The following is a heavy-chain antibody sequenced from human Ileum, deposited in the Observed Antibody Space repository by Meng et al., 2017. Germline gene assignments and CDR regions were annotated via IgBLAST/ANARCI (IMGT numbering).Heavy chain of an antibody. J-gene: IGHJ3*02. CDR2: MSGNGVNT. Sequence: SCAASGFTFSSYSMHWVRQTPEKGLEYVSAMSGNGVNTYYADSVKGRFTISRDNSKSTLYLQMVSLRVEDMAVYYCARSGCGGGACYAFDIWGQGTMVTVSS. CDR1: GFTFSSYS. V-gene: IGHV3-64*02. D-gene: IGHD2-21*02. CDR3: ARSGCGGGACYAFDI.